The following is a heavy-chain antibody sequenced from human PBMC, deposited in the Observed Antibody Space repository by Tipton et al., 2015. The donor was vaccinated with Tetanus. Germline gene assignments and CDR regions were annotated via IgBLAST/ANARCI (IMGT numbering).Heavy chain of an antibody. CDR1: GFIFSSYG. CDR2: SWYDGTDK. CDR3: AREADCSGGSCFSGDFDN. D-gene: IGHD2-15*01. V-gene: IGHV3-33*01. Sequence: SLRLSCAASGFIFSSYGIHWVRQAPGKGLEWVAVSWYDGTDKYYADPVKGRFTISRDNSKNTPYLQMNSLRAEDTAVYYCAREADCSGGSCFSGDFDNWGQGTQVTVSS. J-gene: IGHJ4*02.